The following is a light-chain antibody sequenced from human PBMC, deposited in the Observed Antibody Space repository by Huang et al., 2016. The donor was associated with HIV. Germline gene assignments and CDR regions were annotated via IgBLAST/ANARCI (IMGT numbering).Light chain of an antibody. Sequence: DIRMTQSPSSLSASVGDRVTITCRASQNISSYLNWYQQTPGNAPNLLIYASSTLQSGVPSRCSGSGLGTDFTLTISSLRPEDFATYYCQHSYSPPYTFGQGTKLEIK. V-gene: IGKV1-39*01. CDR3: QHSYSPPYT. CDR2: ASS. CDR1: QNISSY. J-gene: IGKJ2*01.